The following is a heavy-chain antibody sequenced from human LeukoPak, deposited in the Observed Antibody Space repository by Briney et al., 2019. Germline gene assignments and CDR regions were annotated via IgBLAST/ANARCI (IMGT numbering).Heavy chain of an antibody. CDR2: LDPEDGET. CDR3: ATEPMGIAAAGTGDY. Sequence: GASVKVSCKVSGYTLTELSMHWVRQAPGKGLEGMGGLDPEDGETIYAQKFQGRVTMTEDTSTDTAYMELSSLRSEDTAVYYCATEPMGIAAAGTGDYWGQGTLVTVSS. V-gene: IGHV1-24*01. CDR1: GYTLTELS. J-gene: IGHJ4*02. D-gene: IGHD6-13*01.